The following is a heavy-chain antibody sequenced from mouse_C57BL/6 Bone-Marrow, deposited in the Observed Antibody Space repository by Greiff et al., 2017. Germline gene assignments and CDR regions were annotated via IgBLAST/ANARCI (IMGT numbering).Heavy chain of an antibody. CDR2: IYPRDGST. J-gene: IGHJ3*01. D-gene: IGHD6-1*02. V-gene: IGHV1-78*01. Sequence: VQLQQSDAELVKPGASVKISCKVSGYTFTDHTIHWMKQRPEQGLEWIGYIYPRDGSTKYNEKFKGKATVTADKSSRTAYMQLNSLTSEDSAVYFCASGRQLRGFAYWGQGTLVTVSA. CDR3: ASGRQLRGFAY. CDR1: GYTFTDHT.